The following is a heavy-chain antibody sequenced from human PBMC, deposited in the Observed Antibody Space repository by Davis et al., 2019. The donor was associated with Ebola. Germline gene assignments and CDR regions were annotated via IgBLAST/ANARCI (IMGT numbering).Heavy chain of an antibody. D-gene: IGHD2-15*01. J-gene: IGHJ6*02. Sequence: SETLSLTCTVSGGSISSYYWRWIRQPPGKGLEWIGYIYYSGSTNYNPSLKSRVTISVDTSKNQFSLKLSSVTAADTAVYYCAREVGKYCSGGSCYYYGMDVWGQGTTVTVSS. CDR2: IYYSGST. CDR1: GGSISSYY. CDR3: AREVGKYCSGGSCYYYGMDV. V-gene: IGHV4-59*01.